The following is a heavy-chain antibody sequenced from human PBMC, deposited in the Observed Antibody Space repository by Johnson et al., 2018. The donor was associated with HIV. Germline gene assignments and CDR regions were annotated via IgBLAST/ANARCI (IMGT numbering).Heavy chain of an antibody. CDR2: ISYDGSDK. J-gene: IGHJ3*01. Sequence: HVQLVESGGGVVQPGRSLRLSCAASGFTFSSYAMHWVRQAPAKGLQWVAVISYDGSDKDYADSVKGRFTISRDSSKNTLYLQMNSLRVEDTAVYYCARDGPWLQSQRDAFDVWGRGTMVTVSS. V-gene: IGHV3-30*04. CDR1: GFTFSSYA. D-gene: IGHD5-24*01. CDR3: ARDGPWLQSQRDAFDV.